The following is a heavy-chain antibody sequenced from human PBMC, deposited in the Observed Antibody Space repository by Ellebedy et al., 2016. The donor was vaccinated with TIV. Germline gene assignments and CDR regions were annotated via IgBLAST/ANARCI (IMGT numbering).Heavy chain of an antibody. D-gene: IGHD5-18*01. V-gene: IGHV3-21*01. J-gene: IGHJ4*02. CDR1: GFTFSSYS. CDR2: ISSSSSYI. Sequence: PGGSLRLSCAASGFTFSSYSMNWVRQAPGEGLEWVSSISSSSSYIYYADSVKGRFTISRDNAKNSLYLQMNSLRAEDTAVYYCARDLRGYSYGYDYWGQGTLVTVSS. CDR3: ARDLRGYSYGYDY.